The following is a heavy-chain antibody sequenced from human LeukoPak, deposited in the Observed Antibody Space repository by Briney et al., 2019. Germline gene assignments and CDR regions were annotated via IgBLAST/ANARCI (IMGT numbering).Heavy chain of an antibody. J-gene: IGHJ4*02. D-gene: IGHD2-2*01. V-gene: IGHV3-30*02. CDR3: AKNIRRYCSSTSCEGVLDY. Sequence: GGSLRLSCAASGFTFSSYGMHWVRQAPGKGLEWVAFIRYDGSNKYYADSVKGRFTISRDNSKNTLYLQMNSLRAEDTAVYYCAKNIRRYCSSTSCEGVLDYWGQGTLVTVSS. CDR2: IRYDGSNK. CDR1: GFTFSSYG.